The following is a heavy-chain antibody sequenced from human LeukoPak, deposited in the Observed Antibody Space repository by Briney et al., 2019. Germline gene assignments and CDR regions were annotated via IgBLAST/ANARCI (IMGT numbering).Heavy chain of an antibody. CDR3: ARGGNMIHDAFDI. Sequence: SETLSLTCAVYGGSFSGYYWSWIRQPPGKGLEWIGEINHGGGTNYNPSLKSRVTTSVDTSKNQFSLKLSSVTAAGTAVYYCARGGNMIHDAFDIWGQGTMVTVSS. J-gene: IGHJ3*02. CDR1: GGSFSGYY. V-gene: IGHV4-34*01. D-gene: IGHD3-22*01. CDR2: INHGGGT.